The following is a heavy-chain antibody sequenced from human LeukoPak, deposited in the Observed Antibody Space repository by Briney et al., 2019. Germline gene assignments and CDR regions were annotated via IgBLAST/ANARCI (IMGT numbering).Heavy chain of an antibody. Sequence: SETLSLTCTVSGGSISSSSYYWGWIRQPPGKGLEWIGSIYYSGSTYYNPSLKSRVTISVDTSKNQFSQKLSSVTAADTAVYYCASTYYYDSSGYYPNWFDPWGQGTLVTVSS. J-gene: IGHJ5*02. CDR1: GGSISSSSYY. V-gene: IGHV4-39*01. CDR2: IYYSGST. CDR3: ASTYYYDSSGYYPNWFDP. D-gene: IGHD3-22*01.